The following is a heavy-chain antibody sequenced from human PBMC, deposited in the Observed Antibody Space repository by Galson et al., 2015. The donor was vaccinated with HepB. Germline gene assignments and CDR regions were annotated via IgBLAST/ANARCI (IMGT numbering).Heavy chain of an antibody. V-gene: IGHV3-23*01. J-gene: IGHJ4*02. CDR1: GFTFSSYA. D-gene: IGHD6-13*01. Sequence: SLRLSCAASGFTFSSYAMSWVRQAPGKGLEWVSAISGSGGSTYYADSVKGRFTISRDNSKNTLYLQMNSLRAGDTAVYYCAKDRGGIAAAGSPYYFDYWGQGTLVTVSS. CDR3: AKDRGGIAAAGSPYYFDY. CDR2: ISGSGGST.